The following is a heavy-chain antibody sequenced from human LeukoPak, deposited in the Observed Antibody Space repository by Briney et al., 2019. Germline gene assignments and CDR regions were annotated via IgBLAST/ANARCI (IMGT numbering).Heavy chain of an antibody. J-gene: IGHJ3*02. V-gene: IGHV3-9*01. D-gene: IGHD3-3*01. CDR1: GFTFDDYA. CDR2: ISWNSGSI. CDR3: AKGQEWVLRSDAFDI. Sequence: GGSLRLSCAASGFTFDDYAMHWVRQAPGKGLEWVSGISWNSGSIGYADSVKGRFTISRDNAKNSLYLQMNSLRAEDTALYYCAKGQEWVLRSDAFDIWGQGTMVTVSS.